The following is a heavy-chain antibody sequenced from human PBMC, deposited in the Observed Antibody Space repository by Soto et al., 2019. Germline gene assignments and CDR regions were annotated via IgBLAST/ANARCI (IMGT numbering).Heavy chain of an antibody. CDR2: ISAYNGNT. V-gene: IGHV1-18*01. D-gene: IGHD3-3*01. Sequence: QVQLVQSGAEVKKPGASVKVSCKASGYTFTSYGISWVRQAPGQGLEWMGWISAYNGNTNYAQKLQGRGTMTTDTPTSSAYKELRSRRSDDTAGYYCARGYDFWSGPPPPTYYYYGMDVWGQGTTVTVSS. CDR1: GYTFTSYG. J-gene: IGHJ6*02. CDR3: ARGYDFWSGPPPPTYYYYGMDV.